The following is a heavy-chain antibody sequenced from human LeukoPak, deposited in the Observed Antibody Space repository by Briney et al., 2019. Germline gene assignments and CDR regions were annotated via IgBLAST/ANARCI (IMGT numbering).Heavy chain of an antibody. V-gene: IGHV4-34*01. J-gene: IGHJ4*02. CDR3: ARGRGEYCSSTSCSRPDY. Sequence: SETLSLTCAVYGGSFSGYYWSWIRQPPGKGLEWIGEINHSGSTNYNPSLKSRVTISVDTSKNQFSLKLSSVTAADTAVYYCARGRGEYCSSTSCSRPDYWGQGTLVTVPS. CDR2: INHSGST. D-gene: IGHD2-2*01. CDR1: GGSFSGYY.